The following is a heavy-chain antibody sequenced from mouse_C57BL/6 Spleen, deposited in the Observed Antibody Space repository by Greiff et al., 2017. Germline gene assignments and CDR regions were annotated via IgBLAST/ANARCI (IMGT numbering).Heavy chain of an antibody. D-gene: IGHD1-1*01. V-gene: IGHV1-69*01. CDR3: ARYTTVVEDY. CDR1: GYTFTSYW. Sequence: VQLQQPGAELVMPGASVKLSCKASGYTFTSYWMHWVKQRPGQGLEWIGEIDPSDSYTNYNQKFKGKSTLTVDKSSSTAYMQLSSLTSEDSAVYYCARYTTVVEDYWGQGTSVTVSS. CDR2: IDPSDSYT. J-gene: IGHJ4*01.